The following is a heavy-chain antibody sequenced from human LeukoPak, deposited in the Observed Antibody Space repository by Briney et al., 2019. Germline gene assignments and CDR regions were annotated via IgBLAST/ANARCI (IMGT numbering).Heavy chain of an antibody. J-gene: IGHJ4*02. CDR1: GYSFTTYW. Sequence: GESLKISCQGSGYSFTTYWIGWVRQMPGKGLECMGIIYPGDSDTRYIPSFQGQVTISADKSINTAYLQWSSLKASDTAMYYCARRVDSYWFFDYWGQGTLVTVSS. CDR2: IYPGDSDT. CDR3: ARRVDSYWFFDY. V-gene: IGHV5-51*01. D-gene: IGHD1-26*01.